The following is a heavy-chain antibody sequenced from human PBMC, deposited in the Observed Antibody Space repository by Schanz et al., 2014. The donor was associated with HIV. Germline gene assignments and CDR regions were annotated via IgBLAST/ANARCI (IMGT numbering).Heavy chain of an antibody. CDR2: ISSSSSYI. V-gene: IGHV3-21*01. D-gene: IGHD4-17*01. CDR1: GFTFSRHS. J-gene: IGHJ4*02. Sequence: EVQLMESGGGLVKPGSLRLSCAASGFTFSRHSMSWVRQAPGKGLEWVSSISSSSSYIYYADSVKGRFTISRDNANNSLYLQMNSLRAEDTAVYYCARSLSGDYVVSFDYWGQGTLVIVSP. CDR3: ARSLSGDYVVSFDY.